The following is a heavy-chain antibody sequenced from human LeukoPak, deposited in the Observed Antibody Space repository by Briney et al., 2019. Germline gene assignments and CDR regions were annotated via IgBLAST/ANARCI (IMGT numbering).Heavy chain of an antibody. V-gene: IGHV4-59*01. J-gene: IGHJ4*02. D-gene: IGHD7-27*01. CDR1: GGSISSYY. Sequence: PSETLSLTCTVSGGSISSYYWSWIRQPPGKGLEWIGYIYYSGSTNYNPSLKSRVTISVDTPKNQFSLKLSSVTAADTAVYYCAGALTGLDYWGQGTLVTVSS. CDR3: AGALTGLDY. CDR2: IYYSGST.